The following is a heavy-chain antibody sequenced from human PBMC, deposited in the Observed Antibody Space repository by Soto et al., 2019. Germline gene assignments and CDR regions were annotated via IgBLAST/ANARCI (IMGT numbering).Heavy chain of an antibody. D-gene: IGHD2-15*01. CDR1: GYTFTSNW. Sequence: GESLKISCEGSGYTFTSNWIGWVRQMPGKGLEWMGIIYPGDSDTRYSPSFQGQVTISADKSISTAYLQWRSLKASDTAMYYCARLLSGRGDAFDIWGQGTMVTVSS. CDR2: IYPGDSDT. J-gene: IGHJ3*02. CDR3: ARLLSGRGDAFDI. V-gene: IGHV5-51*01.